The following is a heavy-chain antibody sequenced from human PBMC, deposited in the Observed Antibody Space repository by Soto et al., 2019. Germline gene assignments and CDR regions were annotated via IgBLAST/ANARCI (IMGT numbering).Heavy chain of an antibody. J-gene: IGHJ6*02. D-gene: IGHD3-22*01. Sequence: GESLKISCKGSGYSFTNYWIGWVRQMPGKGLEWMGIIYPGDSDTRYSPSFQGQVTISADKSISTAYLQWSSLKASDTAMYYCARRGAYYDSSGYDYYYGMDVWGQGTTVTVSS. CDR2: IYPGDSDT. CDR1: GYSFTNYW. V-gene: IGHV5-51*01. CDR3: ARRGAYYDSSGYDYYYGMDV.